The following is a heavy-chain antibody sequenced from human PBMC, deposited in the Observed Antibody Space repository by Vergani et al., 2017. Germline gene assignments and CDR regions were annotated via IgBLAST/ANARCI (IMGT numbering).Heavy chain of an antibody. CDR3: ARAEQYSSPAFDI. CDR2: INSDGSST. V-gene: IGHV3-74*01. CDR1: GFTFSSYW. J-gene: IGHJ3*02. Sequence: EVQLVESGGGLVQPGGSLRLSCAASGFTFSSYWMHWVRQAPGKGLVWVSRINSDGSSTTYADSVKGRFTVSRDNAKNTLYLQMNSLRAEDTAVYYCARAEQYSSPAFDIWGQGTMVTVSS. D-gene: IGHD6-6*01.